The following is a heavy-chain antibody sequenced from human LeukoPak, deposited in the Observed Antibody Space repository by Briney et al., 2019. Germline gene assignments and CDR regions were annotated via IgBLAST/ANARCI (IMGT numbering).Heavy chain of an antibody. CDR3: ARMGAYYYYYMDV. D-gene: IGHD1-26*01. V-gene: IGHV4-59*01. J-gene: IGHJ6*03. CDR1: GGSISSYY. Sequence: SETLSLTCTVSGGSISSYYWSWIRQPPGKGLEWIGYIYYSGSTNYNPSLKSRVTISVDTSKNQFSLKLSSVTAADTAVYYCARMGAYYYYYMDVWGKGTTVTVSS. CDR2: IYYSGST.